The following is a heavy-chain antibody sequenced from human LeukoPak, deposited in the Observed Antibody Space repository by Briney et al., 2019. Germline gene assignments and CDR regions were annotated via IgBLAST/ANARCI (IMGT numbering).Heavy chain of an antibody. Sequence: GGSLRLSCAASGFTFSSYDMHWVRHATGKGLEWVSAIGTAGDTYYPGSVKGRFTISRENAKNSLYLQMNSLRAGDTAVYYCARDRIVGAFDYWGQGILVTVSS. CDR3: ARDRIVGAFDY. CDR2: IGTAGDT. V-gene: IGHV3-13*01. J-gene: IGHJ4*02. D-gene: IGHD1-26*01. CDR1: GFTFSSYD.